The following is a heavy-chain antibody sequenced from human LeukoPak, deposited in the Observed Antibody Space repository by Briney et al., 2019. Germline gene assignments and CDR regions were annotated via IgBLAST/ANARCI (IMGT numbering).Heavy chain of an antibody. CDR3: ARDGYSNSDAFDI. CDR1: GGSIKNYY. D-gene: IGHD6-6*01. CDR2: INYSGKT. Sequence: TSETLSLTCTVSGGSIKNYYWNWVRQPPGKGLEWIAYINYSGKTKYNPSLKSRVTISVDTSKNQFSLTVRSVTAADTAVYFCARDGYSNSDAFDIWGQGAMVTVSS. V-gene: IGHV4-59*01. J-gene: IGHJ3*02.